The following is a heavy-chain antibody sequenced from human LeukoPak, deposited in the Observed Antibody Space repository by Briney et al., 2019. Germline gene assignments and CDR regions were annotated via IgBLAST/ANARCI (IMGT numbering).Heavy chain of an antibody. CDR2: ISSSSSYI. Sequence: GGSLRLSCAASGFTFSSYSMNWVRQAPGKGLEWVSSISSSSSYIYYADSVKGRFTISRDNAKNSLYLQMNSLRAEDTAVYYCARPSASRGYSYGYGSSYYYYGMDVWGQGTTVTVSS. D-gene: IGHD5-18*01. CDR1: GFTFSSYS. CDR3: ARPSASRGYSYGYGSSYYYYGMDV. V-gene: IGHV3-21*01. J-gene: IGHJ6*02.